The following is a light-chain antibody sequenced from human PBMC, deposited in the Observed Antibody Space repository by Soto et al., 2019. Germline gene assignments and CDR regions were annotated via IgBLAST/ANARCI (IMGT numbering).Light chain of an antibody. CDR3: QQYGDWPRT. J-gene: IGKJ1*01. CDR1: QSVRYS. V-gene: IGKV3-15*01. Sequence: EIVMTQSPVTLSVSPGESATLSCRASQSVRYSLAWYQQKPGQAPRLLIYHASNRATGVPARFSGGGSETEFTLTISSLRSEDFAVYFCQQYGDWPRTFGQGTTVEV. CDR2: HAS.